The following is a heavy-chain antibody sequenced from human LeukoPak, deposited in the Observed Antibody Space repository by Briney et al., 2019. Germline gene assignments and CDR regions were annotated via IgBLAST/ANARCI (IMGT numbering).Heavy chain of an antibody. CDR3: ARGGRGQIVVLTAATFKGAFDI. CDR2: ISYDGSNT. V-gene: IGHV3-30*19. Sequence: GGSLRLSCAASGLTFSTYGMHWVRQAPGKGLEWVAVISYDGSNTYYADSEKGRFTISRDNSKNTLYLRMNSLRAEDTAVYYCARGGRGQIVVLTAATFKGAFDIWGQGTMVTVSS. J-gene: IGHJ3*02. CDR1: GLTFSTYG. D-gene: IGHD2-2*01.